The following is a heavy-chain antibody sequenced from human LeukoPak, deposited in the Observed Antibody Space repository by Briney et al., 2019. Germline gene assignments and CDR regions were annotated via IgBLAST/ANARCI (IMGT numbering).Heavy chain of an antibody. CDR1: GFTLSSYE. CDR3: AREGPAAMSYYYYYYMDV. D-gene: IGHD2-2*01. V-gene: IGHV3-23*01. CDR2: IDYSGGSS. J-gene: IGHJ6*03. Sequence: GGSLRLSCTVSGFTLSSYEMSWIRQAPGKGLEWVSSIDYSGGSSYYADSVKGRFTISRDDSKNTLYLQMNSLRAEDTAVYYCAREGPAAMSYYYYYYMDVWGKGTTVTVSS.